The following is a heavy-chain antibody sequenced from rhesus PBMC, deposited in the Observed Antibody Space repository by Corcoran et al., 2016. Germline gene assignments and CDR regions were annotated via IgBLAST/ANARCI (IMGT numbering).Heavy chain of an antibody. Sequence: EVQLVESGGGLVQPGGSLRLSCAASGFTFSSYGMHWVRQAPGKGLEWVAVISYDGNKKYSADSLKDRFTISRENYKNMLYLQMNNLKLEDTAVYYCARDGGVLQFLDWLPRAEYFEFWGQGALVTVSS. CDR3: ARDGGVLQFLDWLPRAEYFEF. J-gene: IGHJ1*01. CDR1: GFTFSSYG. D-gene: IGHD3-3*01. V-gene: IGHV3-54*02. CDR2: ISYDGNKK.